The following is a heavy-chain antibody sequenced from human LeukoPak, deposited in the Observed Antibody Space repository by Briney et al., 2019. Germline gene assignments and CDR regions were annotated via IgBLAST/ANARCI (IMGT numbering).Heavy chain of an antibody. CDR1: GFTFSDYY. CDR2: ISSSSSYI. V-gene: IGHV3-11*06. D-gene: IGHD2-2*01. Sequence: KSGGSLRLSCAASGFTFSDYYMSWIRQAPGKGLEWVSSISSSSSYIYYADSVKGRFTISRDNAKNSLYLQMNSLRAEDTAVYYCARDCGSEYQLLSYYYYYMDVWGKGTTVTVSS. CDR3: ARDCGSEYQLLSYYYYYMDV. J-gene: IGHJ6*03.